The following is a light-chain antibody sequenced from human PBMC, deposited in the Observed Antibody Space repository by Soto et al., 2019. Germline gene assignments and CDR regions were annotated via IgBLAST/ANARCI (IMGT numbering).Light chain of an antibody. CDR1: SSDVGGYNY. CDR2: EVT. Sequence: QSALTQPPSASRSPGQSVTISCTGTSSDVGGYNYVSWYQQHPGKAPKLMIYEVTKRPSGVPDRFSGSKSGNTASLTVCGLQAEDEADYYCSSYGGSNNLYVFGTGTKVTVL. CDR3: SSYGGSNNLYV. J-gene: IGLJ1*01. V-gene: IGLV2-8*02.